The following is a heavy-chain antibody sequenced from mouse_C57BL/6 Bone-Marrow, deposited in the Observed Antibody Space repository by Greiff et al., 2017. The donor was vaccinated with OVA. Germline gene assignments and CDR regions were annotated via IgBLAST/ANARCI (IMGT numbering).Heavy chain of an antibody. CDR1: GYAFSSSW. J-gene: IGHJ1*03. CDR2: IYPGDGDT. Sequence: QVQLKQSGPELVKPGASVKISCKASGYAFSSSWMNWVKQRPGKGLEWIGRIYPGDGDTNYNGKFKGKATLTADKSSSTAFMLLSSLTSEGYAVYFCTRNGIYYYGSSPHWYFDVWGTGTTVTVSS. CDR3: TRNGIYYYGSSPHWYFDV. D-gene: IGHD1-1*01. V-gene: IGHV1-82*01.